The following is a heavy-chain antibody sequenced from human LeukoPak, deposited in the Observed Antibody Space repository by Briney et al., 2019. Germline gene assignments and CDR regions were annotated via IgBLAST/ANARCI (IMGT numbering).Heavy chain of an antibody. Sequence: PGGSLRLSCAASGFTVSSYGMHWVRQAPGKGLEWVSYISSSSSTIYYADSVKGRFTISRDNAKNSLYLQMNSLRAEDTAVYYCASWAARDYYYYYYMDVWGKGTTVTVSS. V-gene: IGHV3-48*01. CDR3: ASWAARDYYYYYYMDV. CDR1: GFTVSSYG. J-gene: IGHJ6*03. D-gene: IGHD6-6*01. CDR2: ISSSSSTI.